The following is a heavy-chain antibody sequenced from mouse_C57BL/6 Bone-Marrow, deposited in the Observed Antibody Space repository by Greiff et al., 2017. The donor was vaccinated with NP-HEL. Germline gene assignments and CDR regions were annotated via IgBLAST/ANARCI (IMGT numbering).Heavy chain of an antibody. CDR1: GYTFTSYG. J-gene: IGHJ3*01. D-gene: IGHD1-1*01. Sequence: VQLQQSGAELARPGASVKLSCKASGYTFTSYGISWVKQRTGQGLEWIGEIYPRSGNTYYNEKFKGKATLTADKSSSAAYMELRSLTPEDSAVYFCARGGYGSSPFAYWGQGTLVTVSA. CDR2: IYPRSGNT. V-gene: IGHV1-81*01. CDR3: ARGGYGSSPFAY.